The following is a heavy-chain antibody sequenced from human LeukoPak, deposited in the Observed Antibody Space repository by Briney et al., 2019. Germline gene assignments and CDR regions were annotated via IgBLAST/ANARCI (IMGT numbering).Heavy chain of an antibody. Sequence: PGGSLRLSCAASGFTFSSYSMNWVRQAPGKGLEWVSYISSSSSSTIYYADSVKGRFTISRDNSKNTLYLQMNSLRAEDTAVYYCAKVIRYYYENDYWGQGTLVTVSS. CDR3: AKVIRYYYENDY. CDR1: GFTFSSYS. D-gene: IGHD3-22*01. CDR2: ISSSSSSTI. J-gene: IGHJ4*02. V-gene: IGHV3-48*01.